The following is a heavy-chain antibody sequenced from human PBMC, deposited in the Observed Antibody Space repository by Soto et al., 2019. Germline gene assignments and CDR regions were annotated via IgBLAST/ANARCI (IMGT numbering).Heavy chain of an antibody. J-gene: IGHJ6*02. Sequence: GGSLRLSCAASGFTFSSYSMHWVRQAPGKGLEWVAVISYDGSNKYYADSVKGRFTISRDNSKNTLYLQMNSLRAEDTAVYYCARDPPSVTIFGVVHYYGMDVWGQGTTVTVSS. D-gene: IGHD3-3*01. CDR3: ARDPPSVTIFGVVHYYGMDV. CDR1: GFTFSSYS. CDR2: ISYDGSNK. V-gene: IGHV3-30-3*01.